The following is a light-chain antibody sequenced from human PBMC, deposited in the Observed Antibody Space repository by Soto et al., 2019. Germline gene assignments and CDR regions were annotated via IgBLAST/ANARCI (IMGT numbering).Light chain of an antibody. J-gene: IGKJ1*01. V-gene: IGKV3-20*01. CDR2: GAS. Sequence: EIVLTQSPGTLSLSPRERATLSCRASQSIGNNYLAWYQHKPGQAPRLLIYGASNRAPGIPDRFSGSGSGTDFTLTIRRLEPEDFAIYYCQQYAASPRTFGQGTPVEVK. CDR1: QSIGNNY. CDR3: QQYAASPRT.